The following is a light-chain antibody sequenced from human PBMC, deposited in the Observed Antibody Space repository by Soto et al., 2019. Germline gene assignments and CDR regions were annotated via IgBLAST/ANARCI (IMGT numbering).Light chain of an antibody. CDR3: QQYYSIPRT. CDR1: QSVSSY. CDR2: DAS. J-gene: IGKJ1*01. Sequence: EIVLTQSPATLSLSPGERATLSCRASQSVSSYLAWYQQKPGQAPRLLIYDASNRATGIPARFSGSGSGTDFTLTISSLEPEDFAVYYCQQYYSIPRTFGQGTRVEIK. V-gene: IGKV3-11*01.